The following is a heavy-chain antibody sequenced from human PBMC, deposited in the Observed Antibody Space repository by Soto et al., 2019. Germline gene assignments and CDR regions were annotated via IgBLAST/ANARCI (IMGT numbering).Heavy chain of an antibody. CDR2: ISGSGGST. D-gene: IGHD6-13*01. Sequence: LRLSCAASGFTFSSYAMSWVRQAPGKGLEWVSAISGSGGSTYYADSVKGRFTISRDNSKNTLYLQMNSLRAEDTAVYYCAKGRYSSSWYAEFDPWGQGTLVTVSS. V-gene: IGHV3-23*01. CDR3: AKGRYSSSWYAEFDP. J-gene: IGHJ5*02. CDR1: GFTFSSYA.